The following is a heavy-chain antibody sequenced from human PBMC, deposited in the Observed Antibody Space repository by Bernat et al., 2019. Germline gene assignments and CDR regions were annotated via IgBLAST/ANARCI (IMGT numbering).Heavy chain of an antibody. CDR3: ARGRFVGGSYRYLHNWFDP. J-gene: IGHJ5*02. CDR2: INHSGST. D-gene: IGHD3-16*02. CDR1: GGSFSGYY. V-gene: IGHV4-34*01. Sequence: QVQLQQWGAGLLKPSETLSLTCAVYGGSFSGYYWSWIRQPPGTGLEWIGEINHSGSTNYNPSLKSRVTISVDTSKNQFSLKLSSVTAADTAVYYCARGRFVGGSYRYLHNWFDPWGQGTLVTVSS.